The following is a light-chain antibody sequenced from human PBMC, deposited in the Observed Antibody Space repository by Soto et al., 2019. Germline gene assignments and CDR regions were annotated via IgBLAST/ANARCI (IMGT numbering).Light chain of an antibody. Sequence: DIPMTQSPSTLSASVGDRVTITCRASQSISSWLAWYQQKPGKAPKLLIYKASSLESGVPSRFSGSGSGTEVTLTISSLQPDDLATYYCQQYNSYSPYTFGQGTKLEIK. CDR1: QSISSW. CDR2: KAS. CDR3: QQYNSYSPYT. J-gene: IGKJ2*01. V-gene: IGKV1-5*03.